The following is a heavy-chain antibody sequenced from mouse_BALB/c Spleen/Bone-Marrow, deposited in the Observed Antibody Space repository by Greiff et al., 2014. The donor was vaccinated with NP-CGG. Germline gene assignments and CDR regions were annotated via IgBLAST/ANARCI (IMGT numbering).Heavy chain of an antibody. CDR3: ARGWYSVDD. J-gene: IGHJ4*01. V-gene: IGHV1-9*01. CDR2: ILPGNTNA. Sequence: VQLQQSGAEQMQPGASVKISCKATGYTFSNYWIEWVKQRPGHGLEWIGEILPGNTNANYNEKFKGMATFTADTSSNTAYMQLSSLTSADYAVYYCARGWYSVDDWGQGTSVTVSS. CDR1: GYTFSNYW.